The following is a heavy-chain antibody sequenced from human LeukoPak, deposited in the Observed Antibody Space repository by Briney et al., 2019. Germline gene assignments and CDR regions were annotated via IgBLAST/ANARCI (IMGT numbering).Heavy chain of an antibody. CDR3: SRTLCGSSSCDAHEKDWFDP. D-gene: IGHD2-2*01. J-gene: IGHJ5*02. V-gene: IGHV1-2*02. Sequence: ASVKVSCTASGYTFTDYYIHWVRQTPGHGGGWMGWINTISGGTNYTQKSEGRVTIPRNTSISTAYLDLSVLRSDDTALYYCSRTLCGSSSCDAHEKDWFDPWGQGTLVTVSS. CDR1: GYTFTDYY. CDR2: INTISGGT.